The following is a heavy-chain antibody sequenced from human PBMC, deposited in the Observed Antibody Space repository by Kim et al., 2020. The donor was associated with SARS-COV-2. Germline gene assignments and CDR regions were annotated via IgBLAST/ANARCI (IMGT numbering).Heavy chain of an antibody. V-gene: IGHV5-51*01. D-gene: IGHD4-17*01. Sequence: YSPSFQSQVTISAETSISTISLHWSSLKASDTAMYYCARTTVATLGYGFDVWGQGTTVTVSS. CDR3: ARTTVATLGYGFDV. J-gene: IGHJ6*02.